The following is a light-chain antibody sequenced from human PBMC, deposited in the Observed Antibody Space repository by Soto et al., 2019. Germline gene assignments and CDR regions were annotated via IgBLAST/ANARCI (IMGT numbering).Light chain of an antibody. CDR2: RSD. CDR3: AAWDDSRYGVV. V-gene: IGLV1-44*01. CDR1: SSNIGSNH. Sequence: QSVLTQSPSASGTPGQRVIIACSGSSSNIGSNHVNWYRHLPGAAPKLLIFRSDQRPSGVPDRFSGSKSGTTASLAISGLQSGDEADYYCAAWDDSRYGVVFGGGTQLT. J-gene: IGLJ2*01.